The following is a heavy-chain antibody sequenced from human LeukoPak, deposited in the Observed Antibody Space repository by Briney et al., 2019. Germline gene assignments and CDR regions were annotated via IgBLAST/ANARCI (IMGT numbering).Heavy chain of an antibody. J-gene: IGHJ4*02. D-gene: IGHD6-13*01. CDR3: ARGSSWYGDY. CDR2: IIPIFGTA. CDR1: GYTFTSYG. Sequence: SVKVSCKASGYTFTSYGISWVRQAPGQGLEWMGGIIPIFGTANYAQKFQGRVTITADESTSTAYMELSSLRSEDTAVYYCARGSSWYGDYWGQGTLVTVSS. V-gene: IGHV1-69*13.